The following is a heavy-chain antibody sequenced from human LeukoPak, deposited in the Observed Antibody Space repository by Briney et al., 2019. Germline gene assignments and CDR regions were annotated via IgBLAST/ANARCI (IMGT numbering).Heavy chain of an antibody. CDR2: IRYDGSNK. CDR3: AKSRVSSSWYQAEYFQH. V-gene: IGHV3-30*02. J-gene: IGHJ1*01. D-gene: IGHD6-13*01. CDR1: GFNFDDYA. Sequence: PGRPLRLSCAASGFNFDDYAMHWVRQAPGKGLEWVAFIRYDGSNKYYADSVKGRFTISRDNSKNTLYLQMNSLRAEDTAVYYCAKSRVSSSWYQAEYFQHWGQGTLVTVSS.